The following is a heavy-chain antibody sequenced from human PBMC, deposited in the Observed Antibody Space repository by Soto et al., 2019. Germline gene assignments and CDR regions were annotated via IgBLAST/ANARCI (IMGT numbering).Heavy chain of an antibody. J-gene: IGHJ6*02. CDR1: GYTFTNYW. D-gene: IGHD3-3*01. CDR2: IYPGDSDT. Sequence: PGESLKISCKGSGYTFTNYWIGWVRQMPGKGLDWLGIIYPGDSDTRYNPSFQGQVTISTDNSIDTAYLQWNSLKASDTAIYYCAKHISRDFDFWSGLYYYYAMDDWGQGTTVTVSS. V-gene: IGHV5-51*01. CDR3: AKHISRDFDFWSGLYYYYAMDD.